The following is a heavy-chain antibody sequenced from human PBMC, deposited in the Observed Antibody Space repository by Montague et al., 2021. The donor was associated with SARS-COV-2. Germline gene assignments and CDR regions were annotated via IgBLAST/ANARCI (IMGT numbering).Heavy chain of an antibody. D-gene: IGHD2-15*01. J-gene: IGHJ4*02. CDR2: IYYSGSS. V-gene: IGHV4-59*01. Sequence: SETLSLTCEVSGGSISSYYWSWIRQPPGKGLEWIGYIYYSGSSNYNPSLKSRVTISIDTSKNQFSLNLNSVTAADGAVYYCASPGGYCSGGSCYYVYWGQGTLVTVSS. CDR3: ASPGGYCSGGSCYYVY. CDR1: GGSISSYY.